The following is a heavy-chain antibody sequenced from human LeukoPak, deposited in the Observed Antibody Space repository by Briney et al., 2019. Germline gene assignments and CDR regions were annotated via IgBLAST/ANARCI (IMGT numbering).Heavy chain of an antibody. CDR2: INPNSGGT. Sequence: ASVKVSCKASGYTFTGYYMHWVRQAPGQGLEWMGWINPNSGGTNYAQKFQGRVTMTRDTSISTAYMELSRLRSDDTAVYYCARVLEWPDSGPGMDVWGQGTTVTVSS. CDR1: GYTFTGYY. J-gene: IGHJ6*02. V-gene: IGHV1-2*02. CDR3: ARVLEWPDSGPGMDV. D-gene: IGHD3-3*01.